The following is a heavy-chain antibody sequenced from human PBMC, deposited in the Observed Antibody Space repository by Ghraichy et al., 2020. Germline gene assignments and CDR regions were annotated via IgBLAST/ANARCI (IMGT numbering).Heavy chain of an antibody. D-gene: IGHD3-22*01. V-gene: IGHV4-34*01. Sequence: SEPLSLTCAVYGGSFSGYYWSWIRQPPGKGLEWIGEINHSGSTNYNPSLKSRVTISVDTSKNQLSLKLSSVTAADTAVYYFARGVYFDCCGYPHFDYWGQGTLVTGSS. J-gene: IGHJ4*02. CDR2: INHSGST. CDR1: GGSFSGYY. CDR3: ARGVYFDCCGYPHFDY.